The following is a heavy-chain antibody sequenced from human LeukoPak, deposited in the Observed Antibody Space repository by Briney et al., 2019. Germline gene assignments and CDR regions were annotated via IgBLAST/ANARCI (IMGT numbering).Heavy chain of an antibody. CDR1: GYTFTVYY. D-gene: IGHD6-13*01. V-gene: IGHV1-2*02. Sequence: GASVTVSCKASGYTFTVYYMHWVRQAPGQGLEWMGWINPNSGGTNYTQKFQGRVTMTRDTSISTAYMELSRLRSDDTAVYYCARARIAAAGNNWFDPWGQGTLVTVSS. J-gene: IGHJ5*02. CDR3: ARARIAAAGNNWFDP. CDR2: INPNSGGT.